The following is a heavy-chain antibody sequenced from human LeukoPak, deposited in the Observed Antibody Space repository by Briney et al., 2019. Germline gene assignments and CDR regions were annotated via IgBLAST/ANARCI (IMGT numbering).Heavy chain of an antibody. CDR3: ARADCSSTSCYRYYYYGMDV. Sequence: EASVKVSCKASGYTFTSYDINWVRQAPGQGLEWMGWMNPNSGNTGYAQKFQGRVTMTRNTSISTAYMELSSLRSEDTAVYYCARADCSSTSCYRYYYYGMDVWGQGTTVTVSS. D-gene: IGHD2-2*01. CDR2: MNPNSGNT. CDR1: GYTFTSYD. J-gene: IGHJ6*02. V-gene: IGHV1-8*01.